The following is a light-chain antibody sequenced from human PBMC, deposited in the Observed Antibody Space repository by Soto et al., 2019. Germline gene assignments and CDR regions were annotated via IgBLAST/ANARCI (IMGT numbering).Light chain of an antibody. J-gene: IGKJ2*01. CDR3: QQRYSTPYT. V-gene: IGKV1-39*01. CDR1: QSISSD. CDR2: AAS. Sequence: DIPMTQSPSSLSASVGDRVTITCRASQSISSDLNWYQQKPGKAPKLLIYAASSLQSGVPSRFSGSGSQTDFTLTISSRQPEDVATYYCQQRYSTPYTFGQGTKLEI.